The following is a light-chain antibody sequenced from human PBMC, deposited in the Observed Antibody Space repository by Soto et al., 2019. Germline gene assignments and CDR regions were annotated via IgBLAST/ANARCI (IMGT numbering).Light chain of an antibody. J-gene: IGKJ5*01. V-gene: IGKV3D-20*02. CDR2: DAS. CDR1: QSVSNNY. Sequence: ELVLTQSPGTLSLSPGERATLSCRASQSVSNNYLAWYQQKPGQAPRLLIYDASNRATGIPVRFSGSGSGTDFTLTISSLEPEDFGLYYCQQRSDWFTFGQGTRLEIK. CDR3: QQRSDWFT.